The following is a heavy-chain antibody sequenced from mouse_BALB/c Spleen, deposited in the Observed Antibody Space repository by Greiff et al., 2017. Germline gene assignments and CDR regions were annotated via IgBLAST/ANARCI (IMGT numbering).Heavy chain of an antibody. Sequence: QVQLKESGAELVRPGTSVKISCKASGYTFTNYWLGWVKRRPGHGLEWIGDIYPGGGYTNYNEKFKGKATLTADTSSSTAYMQLSSLTSEDSAVYFCANGNYAAMDYWGQGTSVTVSS. D-gene: IGHD2-1*01. J-gene: IGHJ4*01. CDR2: IYPGGGYT. CDR3: ANGNYAAMDY. V-gene: IGHV1-63*02. CDR1: GYTFTNYW.